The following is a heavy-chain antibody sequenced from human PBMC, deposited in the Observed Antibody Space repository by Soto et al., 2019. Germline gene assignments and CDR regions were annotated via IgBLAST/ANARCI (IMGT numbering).Heavy chain of an antibody. Sequence: QVQLVQSGPEVKKPGASVRVSCKSSGYTFTSYGISWVRQAPGQGLEWMGWISAYNGITKFAQKFQGRVTMTTDKSANTAGMELRRMRSDDAAVYYCARSEKWVTGNMWAYWGQGTLVTV. V-gene: IGHV1-18*04. D-gene: IGHD1-20*01. CDR2: ISAYNGIT. J-gene: IGHJ4*02. CDR1: GYTFTSYG. CDR3: ARSEKWVTGNMWAY.